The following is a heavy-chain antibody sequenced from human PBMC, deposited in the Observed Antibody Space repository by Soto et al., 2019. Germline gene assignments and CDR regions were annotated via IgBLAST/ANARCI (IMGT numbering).Heavy chain of an antibody. D-gene: IGHD1-26*01. V-gene: IGHV3-30*18. CDR3: AKVGFSGSSTYYYYYGMDV. Sequence: QVQLVESGGGVVQPGRSLRLSCAASGFTFSNYGMHWVRQAPGKGLEWVAVISYDGSNKYHADSVKGRFTISRDNFKNTLYLQMNSLRAEDTAVYYCAKVGFSGSSTYYYYYGMDVWGQGTTVTVSS. CDR1: GFTFSNYG. J-gene: IGHJ6*02. CDR2: ISYDGSNK.